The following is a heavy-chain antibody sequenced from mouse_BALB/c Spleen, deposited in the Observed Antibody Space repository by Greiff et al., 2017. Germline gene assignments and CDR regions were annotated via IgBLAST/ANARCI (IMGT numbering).Heavy chain of an antibody. V-gene: IGHV5-6-4*01. CDR2: ISSGGSYT. CDR1: GFTFSSYT. CDR3: TKDGDTRYFDY. Sequence: EVMLVESGGGLVKPGGSLKLSCAASGFTFSSYTMSWVRQTPEKRLEWVATISSGGSYTYYPDSVKGRFTISRDNAKNTLYLQMSSLKSEDTAMYYCTKDGDTRYFDYWGQGTTLTVAS. D-gene: IGHD3-3*01. J-gene: IGHJ2*01.